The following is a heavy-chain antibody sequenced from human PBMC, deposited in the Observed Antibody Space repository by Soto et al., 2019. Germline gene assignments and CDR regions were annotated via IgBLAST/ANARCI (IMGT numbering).Heavy chain of an antibody. D-gene: IGHD6-13*01. Sequence: GGSLRLSCAASGFTFSSYAMSWVRQAPGKGLEWVAAIWCDGGNKYYADSVKGRFTISRDNSKNTLYLQMNSLRAEDTAVYYCARDFFGSSYSWYYYYYMDVWGKGTTVTVSS. CDR1: GFTFSSYA. J-gene: IGHJ6*03. CDR3: ARDFFGSSYSWYYYYYMDV. CDR2: IWCDGGNK. V-gene: IGHV3-33*08.